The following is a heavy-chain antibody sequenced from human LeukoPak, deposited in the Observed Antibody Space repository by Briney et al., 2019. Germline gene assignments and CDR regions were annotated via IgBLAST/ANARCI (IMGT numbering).Heavy chain of an antibody. D-gene: IGHD6-13*01. J-gene: IGHJ4*02. CDR3: ARAWQLGTFDY. V-gene: IGHV4-59*01. Sequence: KSSETLSLTCTVSGGPISSYYWSWIRQPPGKGLEWIGYIYYSGSTNYNPSLKSRVTISVDTSKNQFSLKLSSVTAADTAVYYCARAWQLGTFDYWGQGTLVTVSS. CDR1: GGPISSYY. CDR2: IYYSGST.